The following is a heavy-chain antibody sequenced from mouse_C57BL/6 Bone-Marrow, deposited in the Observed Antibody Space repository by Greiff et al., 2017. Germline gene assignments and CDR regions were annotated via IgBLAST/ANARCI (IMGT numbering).Heavy chain of an antibody. CDR3: ARGYGLYWYFDV. D-gene: IGHD1-1*02. Sequence: EVQLQQSGPGMVKPSQSLSLTCTVTGYSITSGYDWHWIRHFPGNKLEWMGYISYSGSTNYNPSLKSRISITHDTSKNHFFLKLNSVTTEDTATYYCARGYGLYWYFDVWGTGTTVTVSS. J-gene: IGHJ1*03. CDR1: GYSITSGYD. CDR2: ISYSGST. V-gene: IGHV3-1*01.